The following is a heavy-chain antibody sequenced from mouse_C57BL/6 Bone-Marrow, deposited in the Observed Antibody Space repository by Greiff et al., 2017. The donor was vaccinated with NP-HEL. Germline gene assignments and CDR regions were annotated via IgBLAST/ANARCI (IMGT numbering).Heavy chain of an antibody. CDR1: GYTFTSYW. CDR3: ARERDSNYVGDY. CDR2: IDPNSGGT. V-gene: IGHV1-72*01. Sequence: VKQSCKASGYTFTSYWMHWVKQRPGRGLEWIGRIDPNSGGTKYNEKFKSKATLTVDKPSSTAYMQLSSLTSEDSAVYYCARERDSNYVGDYWGQGTTLTVSS. D-gene: IGHD2-5*01. J-gene: IGHJ2*01.